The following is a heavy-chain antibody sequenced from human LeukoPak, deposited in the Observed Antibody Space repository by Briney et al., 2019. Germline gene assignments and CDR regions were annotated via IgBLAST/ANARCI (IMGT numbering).Heavy chain of an antibody. Sequence: GGSLRLSCAAFEFTFSNYWMSWVRQAPGKGLEWVANIKQDGSEKYYVDSVKGRFTISRDNAKNSLYLQMNSQRAEDTAVYYCARDYPYYSDTSILDRFDYWGQGTLVTVSS. CDR1: EFTFSNYW. V-gene: IGHV3-7*05. CDR2: IKQDGSEK. CDR3: ARDYPYYSDTSILDRFDY. J-gene: IGHJ4*02. D-gene: IGHD3-22*01.